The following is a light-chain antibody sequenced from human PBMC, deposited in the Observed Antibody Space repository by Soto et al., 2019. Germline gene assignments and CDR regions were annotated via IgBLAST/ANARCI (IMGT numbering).Light chain of an antibody. CDR1: QRVGRY. CDR2: NAS. J-gene: IGKJ4*01. Sequence: EIVLTQSPATLSLSPGERATLSCRASQRVGRYLDWYQRKLGQAPEPLTYNASNRASGIPARFSGSGSATDFTLTISSLEPEDLAVYYWHQCSNWPPLTFGGGTKVEIK. CDR3: HQCSNWPPLT. V-gene: IGKV3-11*01.